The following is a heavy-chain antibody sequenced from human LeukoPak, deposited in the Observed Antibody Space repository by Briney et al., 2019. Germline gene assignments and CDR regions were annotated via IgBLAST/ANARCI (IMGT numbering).Heavy chain of an antibody. Sequence: PGGSLRLSCTASGFSVSHNYMNWFRQAPGKGLEWVALIYSGGNTHYADSVKGRFTISRDNSKNTLYLQMSSLRVEDTAVYYCTRDTPGIAASVSGGWGQGTLVTVSS. V-gene: IGHV3-53*01. J-gene: IGHJ4*02. CDR2: IYSGGNT. CDR3: TRDTPGIAASVSGG. D-gene: IGHD6-13*01. CDR1: GFSVSHNY.